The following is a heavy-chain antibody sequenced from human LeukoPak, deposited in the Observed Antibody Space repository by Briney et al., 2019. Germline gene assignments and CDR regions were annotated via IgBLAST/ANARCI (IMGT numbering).Heavy chain of an antibody. CDR2: ISGSGNT. CDR1: GFSCSNSA. J-gene: IGHJ5*02. CDR3: ARGFVAPGS. V-gene: IGHV3-23*01. D-gene: IGHD3-10*01. Sequence: GGSLRLSCAASGFSCSNSAMSWVRQAPGKGLEWVSSISGSGNTYYADSVKGRFTISRDTSKNTLYLQMNSLRADDTAVYYCARGFVAPGSWGQGTLVTVSS.